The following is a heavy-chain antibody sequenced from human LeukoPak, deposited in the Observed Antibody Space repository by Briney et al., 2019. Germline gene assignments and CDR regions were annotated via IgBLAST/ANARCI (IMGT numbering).Heavy chain of an antibody. CDR2: INPNSGGT. CDR3: ARDLGYGSIGLYHYFAY. D-gene: IGHD6-13*01. V-gene: IGHV1-2*02. Sequence: ASVKVSCKASGYTFTGYYMHWVRQAPGQGLEWMGWINPNSGGTNYAQKFQGRVTMTRDTSISTAYMELSRLRSDDTAVYYCARDLGYGSIGLYHYFAYWGQGTLVTVSS. J-gene: IGHJ4*02. CDR1: GYTFTGYY.